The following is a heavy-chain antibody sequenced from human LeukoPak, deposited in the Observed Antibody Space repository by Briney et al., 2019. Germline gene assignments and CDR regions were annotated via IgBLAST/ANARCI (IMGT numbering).Heavy chain of an antibody. D-gene: IGHD3-3*01. V-gene: IGHV3-30*04. CDR2: ISYDGSNK. CDR1: GFTFSSYA. J-gene: IGHJ4*02. Sequence: GGSLRLSWAASGFTFSSYAMHWVRQASGKGLEWVAVISYDGSNKYYADSVKGGFTISRDNSKNTLYLQMNSLRAEDTAVYYCARSSGSGYHQEYYFDYWGQGTLVTVSS. CDR3: ARSSGSGYHQEYYFDY.